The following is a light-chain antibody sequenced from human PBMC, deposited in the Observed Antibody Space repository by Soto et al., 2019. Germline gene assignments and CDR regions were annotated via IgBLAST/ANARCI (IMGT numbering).Light chain of an antibody. V-gene: IGKV1-17*03. CDR2: DAS. J-gene: IGKJ5*01. CDR3: LQHTNFPIT. CDR1: QDISNH. Sequence: DIQMTQSPSAMSASVGDRVTITCRASQDISNHLVWFQQKPGKVPKRLIYDASSLQTGVPSRFSGSGSGTDFTLTISSLPPEDFATYYCLQHTNFPITFGQGTRLEAK.